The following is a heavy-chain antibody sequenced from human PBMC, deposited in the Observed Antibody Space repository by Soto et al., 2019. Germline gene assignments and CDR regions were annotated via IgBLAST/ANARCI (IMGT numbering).Heavy chain of an antibody. Sequence: QVQLVESGGGVVQPGRSLRLSCAASGFTFSSYGMHWVRQAPGKGLEGEAVISYDGSNKYYADSVKGRFTISRDNSKNALYLQMNSLRAEDTAVYYCALLGDAYAFDIWGQGTMVTVSS. CDR3: ALLGDAYAFDI. CDR1: GFTFSSYG. J-gene: IGHJ3*02. V-gene: IGHV3-30*03. CDR2: ISYDGSNK.